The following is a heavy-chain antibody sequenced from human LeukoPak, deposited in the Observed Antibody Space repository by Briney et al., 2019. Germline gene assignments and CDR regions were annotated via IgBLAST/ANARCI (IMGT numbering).Heavy chain of an antibody. CDR3: ARGEVPPHYFDS. V-gene: IGHV1-46*01. J-gene: IGHJ4*02. Sequence: ASVKVSCKASGYSFTSHYMYWVRQAPGEGLEWMGIINPSGGSTSYPQKFQGRVTMTRDTSTSTVYMELSSLRSEDTAVYYCARGEVPPHYFDSWGQGTLVTVSS. CDR2: INPSGGST. CDR1: GYSFTSHY.